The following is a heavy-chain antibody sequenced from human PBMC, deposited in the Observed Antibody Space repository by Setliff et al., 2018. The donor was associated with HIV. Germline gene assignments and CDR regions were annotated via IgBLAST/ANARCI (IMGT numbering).Heavy chain of an antibody. CDR3: ARDDHYYDSGSYYSDWYYYMDV. CDR1: GGTFSGHA. D-gene: IGHD3-10*01. Sequence: ASVKVSCKAAGGTFSGHAINWVRQAPGQGLEWMGWINPTSGGTTYAQKFQGRLNMTRDTSISTAYVELSRLRSEDTAVYYCARDDHYYDSGSYYSDWYYYMDVWGKGTTVTVSS. V-gene: IGHV1-2*02. J-gene: IGHJ6*03. CDR2: INPTSGGT.